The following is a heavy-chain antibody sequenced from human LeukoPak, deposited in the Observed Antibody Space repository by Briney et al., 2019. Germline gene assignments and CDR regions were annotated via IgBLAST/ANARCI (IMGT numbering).Heavy chain of an antibody. Sequence: GGSLRLSCAASGFTFSSYALSWVRQPPEKGLEWVAAISGSGGSTYYPDSMKGRFTMSRDNSTNTLYLQMNSLRAEDTAVYYCAKEGRVGYSSSSWAFDIWGQGTMVTVSS. J-gene: IGHJ3*02. V-gene: IGHV3-23*01. CDR2: ISGSGGST. D-gene: IGHD6-6*01. CDR1: GFTFSSYA. CDR3: AKEGRVGYSSSSWAFDI.